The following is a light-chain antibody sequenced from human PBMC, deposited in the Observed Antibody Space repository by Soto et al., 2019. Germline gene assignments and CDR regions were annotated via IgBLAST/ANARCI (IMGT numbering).Light chain of an antibody. CDR1: QSVSSY. V-gene: IGKV3-11*01. CDR2: DAS. CDR3: QQRSNWPRT. Sequence: EIVLTQSSAPLSLSPGERSTLSCMASQSVSSYLAWYQQKPGQAPRLLIYDASNRATGIPARFSGSGSGTDFTLTISSLEPEDFAVYYCQQRSNWPRTFGQGTKVDIK. J-gene: IGKJ1*01.